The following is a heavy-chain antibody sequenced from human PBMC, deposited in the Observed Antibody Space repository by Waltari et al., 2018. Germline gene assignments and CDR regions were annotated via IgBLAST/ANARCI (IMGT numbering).Heavy chain of an antibody. Sequence: EVQLVESGGGMVRPGGSLRLSCAASGFTFNDYGMSWGRQVPGKGLVLVSGINWSGARTSYADSVMGRFTVSRDNAMNSLYLEMSSLRAEDTALYYCVREVFGSGWRESYFFDYWGQGTLVTVSS. CDR1: GFTFNDYG. J-gene: IGHJ4*02. D-gene: IGHD6-19*01. V-gene: IGHV3-20*04. CDR3: VREVFGSGWRESYFFDY. CDR2: INWSGART.